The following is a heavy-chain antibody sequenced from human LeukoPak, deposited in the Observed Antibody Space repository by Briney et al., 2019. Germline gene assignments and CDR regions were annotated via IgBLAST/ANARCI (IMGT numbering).Heavy chain of an antibody. Sequence: GGSLRLSCAASGFTLSSYAMHWVRQAPGKGLEYVSAISSNGGSTYYANSVKGRFTISRDNSKNTLYLQMGSLRAEDMAVYYCARDVGYHTFDPWGQGTLVTVSS. CDR1: GFTLSSYA. CDR2: ISSNGGST. CDR3: ARDVGYHTFDP. D-gene: IGHD5-12*01. V-gene: IGHV3-64*01. J-gene: IGHJ5*02.